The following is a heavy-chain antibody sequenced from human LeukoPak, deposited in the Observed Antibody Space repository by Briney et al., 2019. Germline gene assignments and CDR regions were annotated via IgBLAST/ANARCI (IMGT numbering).Heavy chain of an antibody. J-gene: IGHJ6*02. Sequence: GGSLRLSCAASGFIFSNYGMHWVRQAPGKGLEWVAVLSSDGSNESYADSVKGRFTISRDDSKNTLYLQMNSLKTEDTAAYYCTTEGVGASVYYGMDVWGQGTTVTVSS. CDR3: TTEGVGASVYYGMDV. CDR1: GFIFSNYG. D-gene: IGHD1-26*01. CDR2: LSSDGSNE. V-gene: IGHV3-30*03.